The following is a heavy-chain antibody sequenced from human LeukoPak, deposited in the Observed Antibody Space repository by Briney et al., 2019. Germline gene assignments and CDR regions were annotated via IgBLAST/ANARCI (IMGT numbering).Heavy chain of an antibody. V-gene: IGHV3-7*01. CDR3: ASQSTPVTIFDY. Sequence: GGSLRLSCAASAFTFSSYWMSWVRQAPGKGLEWVASIKQDGSEKYYVDSVKGRFTISRDNAKNSLYLQMNSLRAEDTAVYYCASQSTPVTIFDYWGQGTLVTVSS. D-gene: IGHD4-17*01. CDR2: IKQDGSEK. J-gene: IGHJ4*02. CDR1: AFTFSSYW.